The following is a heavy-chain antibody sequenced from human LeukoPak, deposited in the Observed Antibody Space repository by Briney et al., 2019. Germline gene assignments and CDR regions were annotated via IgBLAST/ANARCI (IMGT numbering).Heavy chain of an antibody. J-gene: IGHJ4*02. CDR1: GGSISSGDYY. CDR3: ARTPVVVPAATYFDY. CDR2: IYYSGST. V-gene: IGHV4-30-4*01. Sequence: SETLSLTCTVSGGSISSGDYYWSWIRQPPGKGLEWIGYIYYSGSTYYNPSLKSRVTISVDTSKNQFSLKLSSVTAADTAVYYCARTPVVVPAATYFDYWGQGTLVTVSS. D-gene: IGHD2-2*01.